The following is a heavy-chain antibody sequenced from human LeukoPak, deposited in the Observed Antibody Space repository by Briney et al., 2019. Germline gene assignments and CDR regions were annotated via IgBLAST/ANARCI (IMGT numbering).Heavy chain of an antibody. V-gene: IGHV3-43*02. CDR3: ANLGQWLGRGHYYYGMDV. Sequence: GGSLRLSCAASGFTFYDYAMHWVRQAPGKGLEWVSLISGDGDTTYYADSVKGRFTISRDNSKNSLYLQMNSLRTEDTALYYCANLGQWLGRGHYYYGMDVWGQGTTVTVSS. CDR1: GFTFYDYA. J-gene: IGHJ6*02. CDR2: ISGDGDTT. D-gene: IGHD6-19*01.